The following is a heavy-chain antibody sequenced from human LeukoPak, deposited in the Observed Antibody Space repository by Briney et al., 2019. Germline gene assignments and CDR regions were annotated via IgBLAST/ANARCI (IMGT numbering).Heavy chain of an antibody. CDR1: DGSISTYF. J-gene: IGHJ5*02. V-gene: IGHV4-59*08. D-gene: IGHD1-14*01. CDR3: ARRPRAEPDTSPDNWFDP. Sequence: SETLSLTCTVSDGSISTYFWNWIRQPPGRGLEWIGHVFYDGSTNLNPSLKSRVTISVDTPKNQFSLKLRSVTAADTAVYYCARRPRAEPDTSPDNWFDPWGREPWSPSPQ. CDR2: VFYDGST.